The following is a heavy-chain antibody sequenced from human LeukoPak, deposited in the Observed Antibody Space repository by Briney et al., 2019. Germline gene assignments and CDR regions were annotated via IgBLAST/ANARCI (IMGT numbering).Heavy chain of an antibody. J-gene: IGHJ4*02. CDR2: INTDGSNT. CDR3: ARYNWKDGVY. Sequence: GRSLRLSCVASGFTFSSYWMYWVRQVPGKWLLWVSRINTDGSNTNYADSVKGRFTISRDNAKNTLYLQMNSLRAEDTAVYYCARYNWKDGVYWGQGTLVTVSS. D-gene: IGHD1-20*01. V-gene: IGHV3-74*01. CDR1: GFTFSSYW.